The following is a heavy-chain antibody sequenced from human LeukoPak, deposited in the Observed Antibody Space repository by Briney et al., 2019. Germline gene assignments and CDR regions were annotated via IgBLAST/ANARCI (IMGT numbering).Heavy chain of an antibody. CDR2: INHSGST. D-gene: IGHD6-19*01. V-gene: IGHV4-34*01. Sequence: SETLSLTCAVYGGSFSGYYWSWIRQPPGKGLEWIGEINHSGSTNYNPSLKSRVTISVDTSKNQFSLKLSSVTAADTAVYYCAREVAAVAGLDYWGQGTLVTVSS. CDR3: AREVAAVAGLDY. J-gene: IGHJ4*02. CDR1: GGSFSGYY.